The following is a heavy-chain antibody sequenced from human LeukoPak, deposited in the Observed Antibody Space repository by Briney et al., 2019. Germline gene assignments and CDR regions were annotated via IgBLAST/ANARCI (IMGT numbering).Heavy chain of an antibody. CDR2: IYYTGST. Sequence: SETLSLTCTVSGGSISSYYWSWIRQPPGKGLEWIGYIYYTGSTNYNPSLKSRVTISVDTSKNQFSLKLTSVTATDTVVYYCARRVGFDYGMDVWGQGTTVTVSS. J-gene: IGHJ6*02. V-gene: IGHV4-59*08. D-gene: IGHD3-10*01. CDR3: ARRVGFDYGMDV. CDR1: GGSISSYY.